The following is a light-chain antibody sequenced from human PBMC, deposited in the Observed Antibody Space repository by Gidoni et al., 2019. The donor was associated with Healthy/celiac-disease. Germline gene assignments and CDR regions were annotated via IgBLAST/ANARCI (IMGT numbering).Light chain of an antibody. Sequence: EIVLTQPPGTLSLSPGERATLSCRASQSVSSSYLAWYQQKPGQAPRLLIYGASSRATGIPDRFSGSGSGTDFTLTISRLEPEDFAVYYCQQYGSSPVAFGQGTRLEIK. CDR1: QSVSSSY. V-gene: IGKV3-20*01. CDR2: GAS. J-gene: IGKJ5*01. CDR3: QQYGSSPVA.